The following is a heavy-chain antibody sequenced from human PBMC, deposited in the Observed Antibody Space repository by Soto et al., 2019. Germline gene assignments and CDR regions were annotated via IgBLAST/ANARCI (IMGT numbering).Heavy chain of an antibody. J-gene: IGHJ5*01. Sequence: QVQLVESGGGVVQPGRSLRLSCAASGFTFSNYGLHWVRQAPGRGLEWVAFITYDGSYKYYGDSVRGRFTISRDNPKNTVYLQMTSLKPEDTAMYYCVKGGKWNYFGSFDSWGHGTLVTVSS. V-gene: IGHV3-30*18. CDR2: ITYDGSYK. D-gene: IGHD1-7*01. CDR1: GFTFSNYG. CDR3: VKGGKWNYFGSFDS.